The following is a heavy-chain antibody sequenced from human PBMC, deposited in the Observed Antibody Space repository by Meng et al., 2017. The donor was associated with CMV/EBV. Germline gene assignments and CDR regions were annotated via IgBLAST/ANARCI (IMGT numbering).Heavy chain of an antibody. CDR3: TASPGYDFYYDI. Sequence: SCAGSGLTLSNYGVTWVRQAPGGGLEWLTFSRFRAHDATPQYAASVYGRFAISRDDSRGIAYLYMNSLRIEDTGVYYCTASPGYDFYYDIWGPGTLVTVSS. CDR1: GLTLSNYG. V-gene: IGHV3-49*04. D-gene: IGHD3-9*01. CDR2: SRFRAHDATP. J-gene: IGHJ4*02.